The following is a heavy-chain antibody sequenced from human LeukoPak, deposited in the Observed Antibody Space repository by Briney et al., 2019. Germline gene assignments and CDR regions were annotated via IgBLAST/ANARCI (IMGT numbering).Heavy chain of an antibody. CDR1: GFTFSNYA. V-gene: IGHV3-23*01. CDR2: ISGSGGST. D-gene: IGHD2-21*01. CDR3: AKAPVTSCRGAYCYPFDY. J-gene: IGHJ4*02. Sequence: GGSLRLSCAACGFTFSNYAMSWVRQAPGKGLEWVSGISGSGGSTYYADAVKGRFTISRDSSKNTLYLQMNSLRAEDAAVYYCAKAPVTSCRGAYCYPFDYWGQGTLVTVSS.